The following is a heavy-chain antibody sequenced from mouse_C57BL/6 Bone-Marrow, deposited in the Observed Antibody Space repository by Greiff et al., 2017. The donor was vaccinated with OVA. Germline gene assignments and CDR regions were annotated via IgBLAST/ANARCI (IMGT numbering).Heavy chain of an antibody. CDR2: ISDGGSYT. CDR1: GFTFSSYA. D-gene: IGHD1-1*01. V-gene: IGHV5-4*03. CDR3: ARGITVVATGYFDV. Sequence: EVKLVESGGDLVKPGGSLKLSCAASGFTFSSYAMSWVRQTPEKRLEWVATISDGGSYTYYPDNVKGRFTISRYNAKNNLYLQMSHLKSEDTAMYYCARGITVVATGYFDVWGTGTTVTVSS. J-gene: IGHJ1*03.